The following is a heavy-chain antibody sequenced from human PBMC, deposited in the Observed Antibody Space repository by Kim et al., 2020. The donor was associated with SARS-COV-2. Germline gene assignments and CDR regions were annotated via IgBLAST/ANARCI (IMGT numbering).Heavy chain of an antibody. Sequence: RVTISVDTSKNQFSLKLSSVTAADTAVYYCARHESLRPAYIYVDDYYFDYWGQGTLVTVSS. J-gene: IGHJ4*02. V-gene: IGHV4-59*08. D-gene: IGHD5-18*01. CDR3: ARHESLRPAYIYVDDYYFDY.